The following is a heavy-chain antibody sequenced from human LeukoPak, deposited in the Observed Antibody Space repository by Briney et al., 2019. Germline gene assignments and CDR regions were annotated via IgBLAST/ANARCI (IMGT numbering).Heavy chain of an antibody. J-gene: IGHJ4*02. D-gene: IGHD6-13*01. CDR3: AKSFGYSRSWFDN. V-gene: IGHV3-21*01. Sequence: GGSLRLSCAASGFTFSSYSLNWVRQAPGKGLEWVSSISSSSRYIYYADSVKGRFTISRDNAKNSLYLQMNSLRAEDTAVYYCAKSFGYSRSWFDNWGQGTLVTVSS. CDR2: ISSSSRYI. CDR1: GFTFSSYS.